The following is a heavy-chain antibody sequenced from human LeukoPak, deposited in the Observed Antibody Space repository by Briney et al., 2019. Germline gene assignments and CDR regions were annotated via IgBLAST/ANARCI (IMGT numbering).Heavy chain of an antibody. CDR2: IYTTGST. D-gene: IGHD6-19*01. J-gene: IGHJ6*03. V-gene: IGHV4-4*07. CDR1: GGSISSYY. CDR3: AREGYSSGWYRGDYYYYMDV. Sequence: SETLSLTCTVSGGSISSYYWSWIRQPAGKGLEWIGRIYTTGSTNYNPSLKSRVTMSVDTSKNQFSLKLSSVTDADTAVYYCAREGYSSGWYRGDYYYYMDVWGKGTTVTVSS.